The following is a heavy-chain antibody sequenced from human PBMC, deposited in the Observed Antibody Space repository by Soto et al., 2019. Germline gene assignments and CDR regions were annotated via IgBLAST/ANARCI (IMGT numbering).Heavy chain of an antibody. Sequence: QVQLVESGGGVVQPGRSLRLSCAASGFTFSSYGMHWVRQAPGKGLEWVAVISYDGSNKYYADSVKGRFTISRDNPKNTLYLQMNSLRAEDTAVYYCAKDIGVVVAATHFDYWGQGTLVTVSS. V-gene: IGHV3-30*18. J-gene: IGHJ4*02. D-gene: IGHD2-15*01. CDR3: AKDIGVVVAATHFDY. CDR2: ISYDGSNK. CDR1: GFTFSSYG.